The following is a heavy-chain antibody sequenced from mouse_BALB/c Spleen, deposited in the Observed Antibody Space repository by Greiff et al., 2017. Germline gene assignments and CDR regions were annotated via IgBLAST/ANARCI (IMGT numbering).Heavy chain of an antibody. D-gene: IGHD2-14*01. Sequence: QVQLQQSGPELVKPGASVRISCKASGYTFTSYYIHWVKQRPGQGLEWIGWIYPGNVNTKYNEKFKGKATLTADKSSSTAYMQLSSLTSEDSAVYFCARRDYRYGNYAMDYWGQGTSVTVSS. J-gene: IGHJ4*01. CDR3: ARRDYRYGNYAMDY. CDR2: IYPGNVNT. CDR1: GYTFTSYY. V-gene: IGHV1S56*01.